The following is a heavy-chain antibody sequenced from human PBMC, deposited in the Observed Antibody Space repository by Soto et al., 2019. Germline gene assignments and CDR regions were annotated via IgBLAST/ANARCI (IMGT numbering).Heavy chain of an antibody. D-gene: IGHD4-17*01. CDR2: IIPIFGTA. J-gene: IGHJ2*01. CDR1: GGTFSSYA. CDR3: ARDVLPTVTTSSWYFDL. Sequence: QVQLVQSGAEVKKPGSSVKVSCKASGGTFSSYAISWVRQAPGQGLEWMGGIIPIFGTANYAQKFQGRVTITADESTSTAYMELSSLRSEDTAVYYCARDVLPTVTTSSWYFDLWGRGTLVTVSS. V-gene: IGHV1-69*01.